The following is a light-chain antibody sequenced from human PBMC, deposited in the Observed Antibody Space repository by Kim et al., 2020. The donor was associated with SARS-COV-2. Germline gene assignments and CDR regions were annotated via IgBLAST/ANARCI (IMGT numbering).Light chain of an antibody. Sequence: VKLTCTLSSGHSSYAIAWHQQQPEKGPRYLMKLNSDGSHSKGDGIPDRFSGSSSGAERYLTISSLQSEDEADYYCQTWGTGIHKVFGTGTKVTVL. CDR1: SGHSSYA. V-gene: IGLV4-69*01. J-gene: IGLJ1*01. CDR2: LNSDGSH. CDR3: QTWGTGIHKV.